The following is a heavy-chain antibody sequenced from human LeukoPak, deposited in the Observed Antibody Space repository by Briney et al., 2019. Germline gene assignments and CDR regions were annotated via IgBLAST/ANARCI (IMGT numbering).Heavy chain of an antibody. CDR1: GFTFSSYS. CDR3: ARSPTFGGPYFDY. Sequence: GGSLRLSCAASGFTFSSYSMNWVRQAPGKGLEWVSSISSSSYIYYADSVKGRFTISRDNAKNSLYLQMNSLRAEDTAVYYRARSPTFGGPYFDYWAREPWSPSPQ. V-gene: IGHV3-21*01. CDR2: ISSSSYI. D-gene: IGHD3-16*01. J-gene: IGHJ4*02.